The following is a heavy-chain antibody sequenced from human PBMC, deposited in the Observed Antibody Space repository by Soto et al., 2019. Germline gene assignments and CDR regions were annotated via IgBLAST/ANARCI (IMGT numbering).Heavy chain of an antibody. J-gene: IGHJ3*02. CDR1: GFSLNTRGVG. V-gene: IGHV2-5*02. CDR2: IYWDDDR. Sequence: SGPTLVNPTQTLTLTCTFSGFSLNTRGVGVGWIRQPPGKALEWLAVIYWDDDRRFSPSLNSRLTITKDTSRNQVVLTMTNMDPVDTATYYCAHIMITYGGVIGLDAFDNWGQGTMVTVSS. CDR3: AHIMITYGGVIGLDAFDN. D-gene: IGHD3-16*02.